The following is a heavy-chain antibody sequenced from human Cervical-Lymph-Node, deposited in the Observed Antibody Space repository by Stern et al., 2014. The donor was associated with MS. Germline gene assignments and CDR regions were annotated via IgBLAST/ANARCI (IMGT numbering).Heavy chain of an antibody. V-gene: IGHV3-33*01. CDR3: AREKGACSGDDCHVNFDC. CDR1: GFTFSRYG. CDR2: IWHDGSNV. Sequence: VQLVESGGGVVQPGKSLRLSCAASGFTFSRYGMHWVRQAPGKGLEWEAVIWHDGSNVNYEDAVRGRFTISRDNSKSSLYLQMNSLRAEDTAVYYCAREKGACSGDDCHVNFDCWGQGTLVTVSS. D-gene: IGHD2-21*02. J-gene: IGHJ4*02.